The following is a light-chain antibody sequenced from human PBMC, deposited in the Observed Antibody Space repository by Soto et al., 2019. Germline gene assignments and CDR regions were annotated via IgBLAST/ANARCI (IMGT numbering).Light chain of an antibody. CDR2: DVS. J-gene: IGLJ1*01. V-gene: IGLV2-11*01. CDR3: CSYAGSPRSV. Sequence: QSALTQPRSVSGSPGQSVTISCTGTSSDVGGYNYVSWYQQHPGKAPKVMIYDVSERPSGVPDRFSGSKSGNTASLTISGLQAEDEADYYCCSYAGSPRSVLGDGTKLTVL. CDR1: SSDVGGYNY.